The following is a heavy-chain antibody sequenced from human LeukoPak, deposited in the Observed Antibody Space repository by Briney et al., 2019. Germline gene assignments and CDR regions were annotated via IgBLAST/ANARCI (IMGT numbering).Heavy chain of an antibody. Sequence: PSETLSLTCTVSGGSISSYYWSWIRQPPGKGLEWTGYIYYSGSTNYNPSLKSRVTISVDTSKNQFSLKLSSVTAADTAVYYCARSGMVRGDERGRKFDYWGQGTLVTVSS. CDR1: GGSISSYY. CDR3: ARSGMVRGDERGRKFDY. J-gene: IGHJ4*02. CDR2: IYYSGST. V-gene: IGHV4-59*12. D-gene: IGHD3-10*01.